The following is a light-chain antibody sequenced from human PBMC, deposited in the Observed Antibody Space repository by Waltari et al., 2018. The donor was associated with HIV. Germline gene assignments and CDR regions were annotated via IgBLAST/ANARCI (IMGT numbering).Light chain of an antibody. V-gene: IGKV4-1*01. CDR1: QSVLYSSNKQNY. Sequence: DIVMTQSPDSLAVSLGERATINCKSGQSVLYSSNKQNYLAWYQQKPGQPPKLLIYWASTRESGVPDRFSGSGSGTDFTLTISSLQAEDVAVYYCQQYYNSPYTFGQGTKLEI. CDR2: WAS. J-gene: IGKJ2*01. CDR3: QQYYNSPYT.